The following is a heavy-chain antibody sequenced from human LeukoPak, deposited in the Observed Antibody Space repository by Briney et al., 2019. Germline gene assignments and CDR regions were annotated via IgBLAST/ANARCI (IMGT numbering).Heavy chain of an antibody. CDR2: ISGDETTT. CDR1: GFTFSSYT. Sequence: GGSLRLSCAASGFTFSSYTMYWVRQAPGKGLVWVSRISGDETTTTYADSVMGRFTISRDNAKNTLYLQMDSLRAEDTAVYYCARAQVGSPTDYWGQGNLVTVSS. CDR3: ARAQVGSPTDY. J-gene: IGHJ4*02. V-gene: IGHV3-74*01. D-gene: IGHD1-26*01.